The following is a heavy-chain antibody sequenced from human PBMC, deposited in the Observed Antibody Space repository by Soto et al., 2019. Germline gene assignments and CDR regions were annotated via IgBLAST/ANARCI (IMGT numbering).Heavy chain of an antibody. CDR1: GDTFSSYG. V-gene: IGHV1-69*01. J-gene: IGHJ6*02. Sequence: QVQLVQSGAEVKKPGSSVKVSCKASGDTFSSYGISWVRQAPGQGLEWMGGIIPIFGPANYAQRFQGRVTITADESTTAAYMELSSLRSADTAVYYCARDCGPDVVTRRRRHTMDVWGQGTTVTVSS. CDR3: ARDCGPDVVTRRRRHTMDV. CDR2: IIPIFGPA. D-gene: IGHD2-21*01.